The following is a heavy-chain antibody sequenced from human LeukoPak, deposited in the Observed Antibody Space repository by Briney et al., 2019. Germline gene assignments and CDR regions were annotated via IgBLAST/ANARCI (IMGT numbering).Heavy chain of an antibody. CDR2: IYSGGST. CDR1: GFTVSSNY. Sequence: GGSLRLSCVASGFTVSSNYMSWVRQAPGKGLEWVSVIYSGGSTYYADSVKGRFTISRDNSKNTLYLQMNSLRAEDTAVYYCARDLLGIVATRDYWGQGTLVTVSS. J-gene: IGHJ4*02. V-gene: IGHV3-53*01. D-gene: IGHD5-12*01. CDR3: ARDLLGIVATRDY.